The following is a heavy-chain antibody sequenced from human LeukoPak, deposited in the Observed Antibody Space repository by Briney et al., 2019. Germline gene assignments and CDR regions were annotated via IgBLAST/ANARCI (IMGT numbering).Heavy chain of an antibody. CDR3: ARGRDSSGYPGSDFDY. V-gene: IGHV1-69*06. CDR2: IIPIFGTA. D-gene: IGHD3-22*01. Sequence: SVKVSCKASGGTFSSYAISWVRQAPGQGLEWMGGIIPIFGTANYAQKFQGRVTITADKYTSTAYMELSSLRSEDTAVYYCARGRDSSGYPGSDFDYWGQGTLVTVSS. CDR1: GGTFSSYA. J-gene: IGHJ4*02.